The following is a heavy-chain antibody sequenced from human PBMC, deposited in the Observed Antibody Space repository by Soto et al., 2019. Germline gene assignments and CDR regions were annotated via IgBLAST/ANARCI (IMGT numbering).Heavy chain of an antibody. CDR3: HGYGY. CDR1: GFSVTANY. V-gene: IGHV3-53*01. CDR2: IYSGGST. J-gene: IGHJ4*02. D-gene: IGHD5-12*01. Sequence: EGQVVESGGGLIQPGGSLSLSCEVSGFSVTANYMSWVRQAPGKGLEWVSVIYSGGSTYYIDSVKGRFSISRDISKNTLYLQMNSLRAEDTAVYYCHGYGYWGQGTLVTVSS.